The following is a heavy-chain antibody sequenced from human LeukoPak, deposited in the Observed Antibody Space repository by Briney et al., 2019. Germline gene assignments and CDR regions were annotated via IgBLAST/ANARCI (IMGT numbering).Heavy chain of an antibody. V-gene: IGHV4-39*01. Sequence: PSETLSLTCTVSGGSISSSSYYWDWIRQSPGKGLEWIGNIYSGGSTYYTPSLKSRVTISVDTSKNQFSLKLSFVTAADTAIYFCARHSRSGSGGYENAFDIWGQGTMVTVSS. CDR3: ARHSRSGSGGYENAFDI. CDR1: GGSISSSSYY. CDR2: IYSGGST. D-gene: IGHD5-12*01. J-gene: IGHJ3*02.